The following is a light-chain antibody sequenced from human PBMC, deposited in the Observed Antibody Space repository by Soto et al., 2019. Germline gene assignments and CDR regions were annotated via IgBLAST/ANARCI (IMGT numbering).Light chain of an antibody. CDR1: QSIDTW. V-gene: IGKV1-5*03. Sequence: DIQMTQSPSTLSASVGDRVTLTCRASQSIDTWLAWYQQKPGKAPDLLIYKASTLECGVPSRFSGSGSGTEFTLTISSLQPDDFATNYCQQYITYPLTFGGGTKVEIK. CDR2: KAS. CDR3: QQYITYPLT. J-gene: IGKJ4*01.